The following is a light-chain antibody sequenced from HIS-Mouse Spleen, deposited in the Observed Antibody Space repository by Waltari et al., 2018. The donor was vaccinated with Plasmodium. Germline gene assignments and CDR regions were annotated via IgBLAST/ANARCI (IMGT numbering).Light chain of an antibody. CDR2: KAS. Sequence: DIQMTQSPSTLSASVGDRVTITCRASQSISSRLAWYQQKPGKAPKLLLYKASSLESGVPSRFSGSGSGTEVTLTISSLQPDDFATYYCQQYNSYSWTFGQGTKVEIK. J-gene: IGKJ1*01. CDR3: QQYNSYSWT. CDR1: QSISSR. V-gene: IGKV1-5*03.